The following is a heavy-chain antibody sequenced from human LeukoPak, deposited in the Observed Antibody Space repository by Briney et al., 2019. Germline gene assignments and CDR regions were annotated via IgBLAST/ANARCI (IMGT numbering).Heavy chain of an antibody. CDR1: GYTFTSYD. CDR3: ARVKRISSTFDP. CDR2: MNPNSGNT. D-gene: IGHD2-15*01. V-gene: IGHV1-8*01. Sequence: ASVKVSCKASGYTFTSYDINWVRQATGQGLEWMGWMNPNSGNTGYAQKFQGRVTMTRNTSISTAHMELSSLRSEDTAVYYCARVKRISSTFDPWGQGTLVTVSS. J-gene: IGHJ5*02.